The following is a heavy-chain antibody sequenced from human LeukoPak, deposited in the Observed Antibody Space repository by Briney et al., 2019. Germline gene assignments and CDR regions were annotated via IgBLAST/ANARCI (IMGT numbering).Heavy chain of an antibody. CDR2: ISYDGSTK. CDR1: GCSFSNYV. J-gene: IGHJ4*02. V-gene: IGHV3-30*18. D-gene: IGHD5-18*01. CDR3: AKEKYRGDSYGSGDY. Sequence: GASLRLSCAASGCSFSNYVMCWVRQAPGKGLEWLAVISYDGSTKYYPDSIKGRFPLPTDNSRNPLHLQVNSLRAEDTGVYYCAKEKYRGDSYGSGDYWGQGTLLTVSS.